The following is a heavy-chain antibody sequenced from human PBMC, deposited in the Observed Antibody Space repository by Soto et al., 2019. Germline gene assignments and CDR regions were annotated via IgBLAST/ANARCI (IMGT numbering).Heavy chain of an antibody. V-gene: IGHV3-33*01. D-gene: IGHD6-13*01. Sequence: QVQLVESGGGVVQPGRSLRLSCAASGFTFSSYGMHWVRQAPGKGLEWVAVIWYDGSNKYYADSVKGRFTISRDNSKNTLYLQMNSLRAEDTAVYYCARDGNPGIAAAAWGMDVWGQGTTVTVSS. J-gene: IGHJ6*02. CDR3: ARDGNPGIAAAAWGMDV. CDR2: IWYDGSNK. CDR1: GFTFSSYG.